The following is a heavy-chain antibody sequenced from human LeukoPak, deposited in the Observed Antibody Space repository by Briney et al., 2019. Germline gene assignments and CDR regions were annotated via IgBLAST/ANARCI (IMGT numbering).Heavy chain of an antibody. CDR3: VRDDGHHWFDF. Sequence: GGSLRLSCAASGFTFSNYEMNWVRQAPGKGLEWVSYISPSGSTIYYADSVKGRFTISRDNAKKSLFLQVNILRDEDTAVYYCVRDDGHHWFDFWGQGTLVTVSS. J-gene: IGHJ4*02. V-gene: IGHV3-48*03. CDR1: GFTFSNYE. D-gene: IGHD1-1*01. CDR2: ISPSGSTI.